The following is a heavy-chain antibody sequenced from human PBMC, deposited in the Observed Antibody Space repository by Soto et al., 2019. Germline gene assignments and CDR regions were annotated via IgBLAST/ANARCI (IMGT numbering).Heavy chain of an antibody. CDR1: GFTFSGGS. D-gene: IGHD1-26*01. CDR2: ISSGSKTI. V-gene: IGHV3-48*02. CDR3: VREDILGARSFDY. J-gene: IGHJ4*02. Sequence: GSLRLSCVASGFTFSGGSVNWVRQAPGKGLEWVSYISSGSKTIYYADFVRGRFTVSRDNAKNSQFLQMNSLRDEDTAVYYCVREDILGARSFDYWGQGTLVTVSS.